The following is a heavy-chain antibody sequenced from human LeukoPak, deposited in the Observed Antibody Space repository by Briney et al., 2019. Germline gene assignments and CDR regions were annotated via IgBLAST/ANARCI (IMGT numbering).Heavy chain of an antibody. CDR2: ISSSGSLT. Sequence: GGSLRLSCAVSGFTYSDYYMTWIRQAPGKGLEWVSYISSSGSLTFYADSVKGRFTISRDDAKKSVFLQMNSLRAEDTAVYYCAELGITMIGGVWGKGTTVTISS. J-gene: IGHJ6*04. D-gene: IGHD3-10*02. V-gene: IGHV3-11*04. CDR1: GFTYSDYY. CDR3: AELGITMIGGV.